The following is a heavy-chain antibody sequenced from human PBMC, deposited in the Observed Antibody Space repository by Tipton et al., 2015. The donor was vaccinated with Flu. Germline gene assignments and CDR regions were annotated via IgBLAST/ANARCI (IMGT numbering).Heavy chain of an antibody. CDR3: ARRDYSNYVSDPKNWFDP. CDR1: GGSIGSFY. Sequence: GLVKPSETLSLTCTVSGGSIGSFYWNWIRQPPGKGLEWIGYIYNNAYTKYNPSLKSRVTISEDTSKNQFSLRLTSVTAADTAVYYCARRDYSNYVSDPKNWFDPWGQGALVTVSS. J-gene: IGHJ5*02. V-gene: IGHV4-4*09. D-gene: IGHD4-11*01. CDR2: IYNNAYT.